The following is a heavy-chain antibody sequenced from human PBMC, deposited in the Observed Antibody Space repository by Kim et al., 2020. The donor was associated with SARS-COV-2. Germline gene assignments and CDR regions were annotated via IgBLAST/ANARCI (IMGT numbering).Heavy chain of an antibody. Sequence: ASVKVSCKASGYTFTGYYMHWVRQAPGQGLEWMGRINPNSGGTNYAQKFQGRVTMTRDTAISTAYMELSRLRSDDTAVYYCTRDLAARPGYYGMEVWGQGTTVTVSS. CDR1: GYTFTGYY. J-gene: IGHJ6*01. CDR3: TRDLAARPGYYGMEV. V-gene: IGHV1-2*06. CDR2: INPNSGGT. D-gene: IGHD6-6*01.